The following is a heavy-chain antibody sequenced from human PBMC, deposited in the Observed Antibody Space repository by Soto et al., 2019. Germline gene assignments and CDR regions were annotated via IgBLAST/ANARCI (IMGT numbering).Heavy chain of an antibody. V-gene: IGHV5-51*01. Sequence: PGESLKISCKGSGYSFTTYWIGWARQMPGKGLEWMGVIYPGDSDTRYSPSFQGQVTISADNSISTAYLQWSSLRASDTAMYYCARLGRDPVVVSDYYYYMDVWGQGTTVTVSS. J-gene: IGHJ6*03. CDR2: IYPGDSDT. CDR1: GYSFTTYW. D-gene: IGHD2-2*01. CDR3: ARLGRDPVVVSDYYYYMDV.